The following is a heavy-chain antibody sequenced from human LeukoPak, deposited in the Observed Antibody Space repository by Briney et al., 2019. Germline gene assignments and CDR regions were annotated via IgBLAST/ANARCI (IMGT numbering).Heavy chain of an antibody. D-gene: IGHD3-10*01. V-gene: IGHV1-18*01. CDR1: GYTFTSYG. J-gene: IGHJ6*02. CDR3: ARERGSGSYYYYYYYGMDV. Sequence: ASVKVSCKASGYTFTSYGISWVRQAPGQGLEWMGWISAYNGNTNYAQKLQGRVTMTTDTSTSTAYMELRSLRSDDTAVYYCARERGSGSYYYYYYYGMDVWGQGTTVTVSS. CDR2: ISAYNGNT.